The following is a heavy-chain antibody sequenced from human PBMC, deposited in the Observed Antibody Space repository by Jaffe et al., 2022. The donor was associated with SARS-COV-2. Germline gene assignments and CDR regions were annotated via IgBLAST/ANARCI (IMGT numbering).Heavy chain of an antibody. J-gene: IGHJ6*02. D-gene: IGHD5-12*01. Sequence: EVQLLESGGGLVQPGGSLRLSCTVSGFTLSSYASYAMTWVRQAPGKGLEWVSVMSGGGGVIFYADSVKGRFTISRDTSKNTVFLIMNSLRVEDTAVYYCAKGGTSDPLKNGMDVWGQGATVTVSS. CDR2: MSGGGGVI. CDR1: GFTLSSYASYA. CDR3: AKGGTSDPLKNGMDV. V-gene: IGHV3-23*01.